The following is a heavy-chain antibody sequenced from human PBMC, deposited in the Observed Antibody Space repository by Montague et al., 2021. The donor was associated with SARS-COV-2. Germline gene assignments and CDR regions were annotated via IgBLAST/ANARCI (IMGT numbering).Heavy chain of an antibody. CDR1: GDSITTTTYY. V-gene: IGHV4-39*01. Sequence: SETLSLTCKVSGDSITTTTYYWVWIRQPPGKGLEWIGSINYSGSTFYNLSLKSRLSMSMDTSTNQFSLRLTSMTAADTAIYYCVRRGGTYYYGSGSFDPWGQGTLVAVSS. CDR2: INYSGST. D-gene: IGHD3-10*01. J-gene: IGHJ5*02. CDR3: VRRGGTYYYGSGSFDP.